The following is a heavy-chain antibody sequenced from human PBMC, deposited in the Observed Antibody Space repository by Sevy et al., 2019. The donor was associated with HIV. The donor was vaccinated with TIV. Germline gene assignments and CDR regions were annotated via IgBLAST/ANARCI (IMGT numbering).Heavy chain of an antibody. V-gene: IGHV3-7*01. J-gene: IGHJ6*02. Sequence: GGSLRLSCAAPGFTFSSYWMSWVRQAPGKGLEWVANIKQDGSEKYYVDSVKGRFTISRDNAKNSLYLQMNSLRAEDTAVYYCARHVGRGYDFWSGYPYYYYYGMDVWGQGTTVTVSS. CDR1: GFTFSSYW. CDR2: IKQDGSEK. CDR3: ARHVGRGYDFWSGYPYYYYYGMDV. D-gene: IGHD3-3*01.